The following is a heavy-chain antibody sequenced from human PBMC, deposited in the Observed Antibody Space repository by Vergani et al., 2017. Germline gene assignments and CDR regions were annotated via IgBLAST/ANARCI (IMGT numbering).Heavy chain of an antibody. D-gene: IGHD5-18*01. Sequence: QVQLQESGPGLVKPSETLSLTCTVSGGSISSYYWSWIRQPPGKGMDWIGYIYYSGSTNSNPTLKSRVTISVDTSTNQSSLKLSSVTAADTAVYYCARGREYSCGPADYYYYYMDVWGKGTTVTVSS. CDR3: ARGREYSCGPADYYYYYMDV. J-gene: IGHJ6*03. V-gene: IGHV4-59*01. CDR2: IYYSGST. CDR1: GGSISSYY.